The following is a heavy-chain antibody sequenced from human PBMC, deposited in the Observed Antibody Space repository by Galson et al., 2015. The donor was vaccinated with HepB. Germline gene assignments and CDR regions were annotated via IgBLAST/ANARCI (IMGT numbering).Heavy chain of an antibody. V-gene: IGHV3-49*03. CDR1: GFTFGDYT. D-gene: IGHD5-12*01. Sequence: SLRLSCAGSGFTFGDYTMSWFRQAPGKGLEWVGSIKSKGYGGTTEYAAPVKGRFFISRHDSKSIAYLQLSSLTTEDTAMYYCTGDRKGGYGPFDYWGQGTLVTVSS. CDR2: IKSKGYGGTT. J-gene: IGHJ4*02. CDR3: TGDRKGGYGPFDY.